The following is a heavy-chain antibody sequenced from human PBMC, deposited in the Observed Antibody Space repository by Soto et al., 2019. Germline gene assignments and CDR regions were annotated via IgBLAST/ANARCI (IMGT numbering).Heavy chain of an antibody. CDR2: IKQDGSEK. V-gene: IGHV3-7*01. Sequence: EVQLVESGGGLVQPGGSLRLSCAASGFTFSSYWMSWVRQAPGKGLEWVANIKQDGSEKYYVDSVKGRFTISRDNAKNSLYLQMNSLRAEDTAVYYCARVDSSGWYLGDYYYYGMDVWGQGTTVTVSS. J-gene: IGHJ6*02. D-gene: IGHD6-13*01. CDR1: GFTFSSYW. CDR3: ARVDSSGWYLGDYYYYGMDV.